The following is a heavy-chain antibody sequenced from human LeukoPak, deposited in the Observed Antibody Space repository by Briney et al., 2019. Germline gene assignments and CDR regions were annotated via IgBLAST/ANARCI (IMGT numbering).Heavy chain of an antibody. J-gene: IGHJ3*02. D-gene: IGHD2-15*01. V-gene: IGHV4-59*01. Sequence: PSETLSLTCTVSGGSISSYYWSWLRQPPGKGLEWIGYIYYSGSTNYNPSLKSRVTISVDTSKNQFSLKLSSVTAADTAVYYCARVGCSGGSCYSGVVFDIWGQGTMVTVSS. CDR2: IYYSGST. CDR3: ARVGCSGGSCYSGVVFDI. CDR1: GGSISSYY.